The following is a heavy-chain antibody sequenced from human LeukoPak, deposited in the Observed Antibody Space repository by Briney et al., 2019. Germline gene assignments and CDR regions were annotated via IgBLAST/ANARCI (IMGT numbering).Heavy chain of an antibody. CDR3: ARGRYSSSWYFDY. D-gene: IGHD6-13*01. CDR2: ISYDGSNE. Sequence: PGGSLRLSCAASGFTFSSYVMHWVRQAPGKGLEWVAIISYDGSNEYYADSVKGRFTISRDNSKNTLYLQMNSLRAEDTAVYYCARGRYSSSWYFDYWGQGTLVTVSS. CDR1: GFTFSSYV. J-gene: IGHJ4*02. V-gene: IGHV3-30*14.